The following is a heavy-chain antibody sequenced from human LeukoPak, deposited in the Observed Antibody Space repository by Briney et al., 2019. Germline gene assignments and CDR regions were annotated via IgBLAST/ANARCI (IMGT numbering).Heavy chain of an antibody. V-gene: IGHV5-51*01. Sequence: GDPLKISSKSSGYSFTSFWNGCVRQMPGEDLEWMGIIYPGDSDTRYNPSFQGQVTISADKSISTAYLQWSSLKASDTAMYYCARHVVRFGDPPMGYYYYYMDVWGKGTTVTVSS. J-gene: IGHJ6*03. CDR3: ARHVVRFGDPPMGYYYYYMDV. D-gene: IGHD3-10*01. CDR2: IYPGDSDT. CDR1: GYSFTSFW.